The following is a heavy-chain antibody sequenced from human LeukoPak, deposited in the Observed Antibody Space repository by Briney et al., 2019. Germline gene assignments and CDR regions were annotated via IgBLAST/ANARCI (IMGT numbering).Heavy chain of an antibody. J-gene: IGHJ6*02. CDR1: GGSFSGYY. Sequence: SETLSLTCAVYGGSFSGYYWSWIRQPPGKGLEWIGEINHSGSTNYNPSLKSRATISVDTSKNQFSLKLSSVTAADTAVYYCARGRSPRHYYYGMDVWGQGTTVTVSS. CDR3: ARGRSPRHYYYGMDV. CDR2: INHSGST. V-gene: IGHV4-34*01.